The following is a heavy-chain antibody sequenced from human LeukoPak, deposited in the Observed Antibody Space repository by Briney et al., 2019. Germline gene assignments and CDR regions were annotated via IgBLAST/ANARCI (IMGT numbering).Heavy chain of an antibody. CDR2: IYYIGST. D-gene: IGHD3-22*01. CDR1: GASVSSNNYY. CDR3: ARVGKGVYYDAAVDY. J-gene: IGHJ4*02. Sequence: SETLSLTCTVSGASVSSNNYYWSWIRQPPGKGLEWIGYIYYIGSTNYNPSLKSRVTISVDTSKNQFSLKLRSVTAADTAVYYCARVGKGVYYDAAVDYWGQGTLVTVSS. V-gene: IGHV4-61*01.